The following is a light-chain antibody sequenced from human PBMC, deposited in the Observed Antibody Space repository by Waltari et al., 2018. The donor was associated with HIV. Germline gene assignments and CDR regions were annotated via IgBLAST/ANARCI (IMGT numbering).Light chain of an antibody. J-gene: IGKJ2*01. V-gene: IGKV1-39*01. CDR3: QQSYNMPRT. CDR1: QSISTY. Sequence: DIQMTQSPSSLSASVGDRVTITCRASQSISTYVNWYQQNVGKAPKLLIYVASSLRSGVPSRFSGSASGTDFNLTISSLQREDFASYYCQQSYNMPRTFGQGTKVEI. CDR2: VAS.